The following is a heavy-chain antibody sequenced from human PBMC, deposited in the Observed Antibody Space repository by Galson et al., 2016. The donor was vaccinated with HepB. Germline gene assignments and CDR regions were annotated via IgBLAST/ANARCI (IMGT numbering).Heavy chain of an antibody. V-gene: IGHV3-33*08. D-gene: IGHD3-10*01. CDR1: RFSLSSYA. CDR2: IWYDGSNK. Sequence: SLRLSCAASRFSLSSYAMSWVRQAPGKGLEGMAVIWYDGSNKYYADSVKGRCTISRDNSKNALYLQMNSLRAEDTAVYYCARGVGYGSGSHFDYWGQGTLVTVSS. J-gene: IGHJ4*02. CDR3: ARGVGYGSGSHFDY.